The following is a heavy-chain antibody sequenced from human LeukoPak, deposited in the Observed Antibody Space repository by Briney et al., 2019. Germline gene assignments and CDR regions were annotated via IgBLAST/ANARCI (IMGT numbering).Heavy chain of an antibody. V-gene: IGHV1-18*01. CDR2: ISAYNGNT. J-gene: IGHJ4*02. D-gene: IGHD3-16*01. CDR1: GYTFTSYG. Sequence: ASVKVSCKASGYTFTSYGISWVRQAPGQGIEWRGWISAYNGNTDYAQSLQGRVTMTIDTSTSTVYMELRSLRSDDTAVYYCARDVGRSYDLDYWGQGTLVTVSS. CDR3: ARDVGRSYDLDY.